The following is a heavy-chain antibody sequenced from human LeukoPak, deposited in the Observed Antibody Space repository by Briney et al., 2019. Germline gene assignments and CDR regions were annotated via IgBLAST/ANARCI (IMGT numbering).Heavy chain of an antibody. V-gene: IGHV5-51*01. CDR3: ARVDTASPN. J-gene: IGHJ6*02. CDR1: GYSSTDYW. D-gene: IGHD5-18*01. CDR2: IYPADSDT. Sequence: GESLKISCKVSGYSSTDYWIGWVRQMPGKGLEWMGIIYPADSDTKYSPSFQGQVTISADKSISTAYLQWSSLKASDTAMYYCARVDTASPNWGQGTTVTVSS.